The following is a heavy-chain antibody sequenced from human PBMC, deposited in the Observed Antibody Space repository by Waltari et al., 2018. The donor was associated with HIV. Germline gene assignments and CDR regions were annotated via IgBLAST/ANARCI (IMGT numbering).Heavy chain of an antibody. J-gene: IGHJ4*02. D-gene: IGHD6-19*01. Sequence: QVQLVQSGAEVKKPGASVKVSCKASGYTFTGYYLHWVRQAPGQGLEWMGRINTNSGGKNYAPKFQGRVTMTRETSISTAYMELSRLRSDDTAVYYCARDQGGIAVAGTPGDYWGQGTLVTVSS. CDR3: ARDQGGIAVAGTPGDY. CDR2: INTNSGGK. V-gene: IGHV1-2*02. CDR1: GYTFTGYY.